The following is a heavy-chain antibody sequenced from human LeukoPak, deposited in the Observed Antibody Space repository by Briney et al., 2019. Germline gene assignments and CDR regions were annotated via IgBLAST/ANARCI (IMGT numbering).Heavy chain of an antibody. CDR1: GGSIKSNNW. V-gene: IGHV3-7*01. J-gene: IGHJ4*02. CDR3: AREGQDLDH. CDR2: IKQDGSEK. Sequence: TSETLSLTCAVSGGSIKSNNWWSWVRQAPGKGLEWVANIKQDGSEKHYVDSVKGRFTISRDNAKNSLYLQMNSLRAEDTAVYYCAREGQDLDHWGQGTLVSVST. D-gene: IGHD2-15*01.